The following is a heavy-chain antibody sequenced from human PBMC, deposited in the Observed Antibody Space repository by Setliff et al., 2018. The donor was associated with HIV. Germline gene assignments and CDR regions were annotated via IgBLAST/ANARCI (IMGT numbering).Heavy chain of an antibody. D-gene: IGHD3-9*01. CDR1: GYTFTSYD. V-gene: IGHV1-8*02. CDR3: ARDYRTTDILSSGYMDV. Sequence: ASVKVSCKASGYTFTSYDINWVRQATGQGLEWMGWMNPNSGNTGYAQNFQGRATMTRDTSVNTAFMELSNLRSDDTAVYYCARDYRTTDILSSGYMDVWGKGTTVTVSS. J-gene: IGHJ6*03. CDR2: MNPNSGNT.